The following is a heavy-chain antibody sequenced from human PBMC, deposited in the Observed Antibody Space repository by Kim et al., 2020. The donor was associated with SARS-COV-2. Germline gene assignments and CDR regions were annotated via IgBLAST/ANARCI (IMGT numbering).Heavy chain of an antibody. D-gene: IGHD6-6*01. J-gene: IGHJ4*02. CDR1: GYKFKNYW. Sequence: GESLKISCQGSGYKFKNYWIGWVRQMPGKGLEWMGIIYPDDSDTRYSPSFEGQVNISADKSISTAYLQWTSLKSSDTAMYYCARPRGSSSSSIFDYWGQGTLVTVCS. CDR3: ARPRGSSSSSIFDY. V-gene: IGHV5-51*01. CDR2: IYPDDSDT.